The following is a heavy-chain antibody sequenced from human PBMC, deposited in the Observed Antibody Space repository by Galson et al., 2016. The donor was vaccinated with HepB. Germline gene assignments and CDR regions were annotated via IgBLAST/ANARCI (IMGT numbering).Heavy chain of an antibody. CDR2: ISGYNGDT. Sequence: SVKVSCKASGYTFTDYAISWVRQAPGQGLEWMGWISGYNGDTAYAQRLQGRVTMTTDTSTSTAYMELRSLRSDDTAVYYGAKHSLTWVLDSWGQGTPVTVSS. V-gene: IGHV1-18*01. D-gene: IGHD7-27*01. CDR1: GYTFTDYA. J-gene: IGHJ4*02. CDR3: AKHSLTWVLDS.